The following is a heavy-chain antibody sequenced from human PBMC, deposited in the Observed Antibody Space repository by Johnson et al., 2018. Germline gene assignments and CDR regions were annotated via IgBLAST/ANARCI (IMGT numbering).Heavy chain of an antibody. Sequence: VQLVESGGGVVRPGGSLRLSCAASGFKFDDFGMSWVRQAPGKGLEWVSGINWNGGSTGFADSVKGRFTISRDNAKNSLYLQMDSLRAEDTALYYCARSCTGSYPAFYSYGVDVWGQGTTVTVSS. CDR2: INWNGGST. D-gene: IGHD1-26*01. CDR3: ARSCTGSYPAFYSYGVDV. V-gene: IGHV3-20*04. J-gene: IGHJ6*02. CDR1: GFKFDDFG.